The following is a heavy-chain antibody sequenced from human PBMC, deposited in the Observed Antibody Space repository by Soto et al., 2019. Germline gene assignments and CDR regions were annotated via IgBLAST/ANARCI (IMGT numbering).Heavy chain of an antibody. J-gene: IGHJ4*02. Sequence: QVQLVQSGAEVKKPGSSVKVSCKASGGDFINYGISWVRQAPGQGLEWMGGIIPIFRSANYAQKFQGGVTIAADESTTTAYMELTTPTSEDTAVYYCARDRYYDGVGYHYESAYWGQGTLVTVSS. CDR3: ARDRYYDGVGYHYESAY. V-gene: IGHV1-69*01. CDR1: GGDFINYG. CDR2: IIPIFRSA. D-gene: IGHD3-22*01.